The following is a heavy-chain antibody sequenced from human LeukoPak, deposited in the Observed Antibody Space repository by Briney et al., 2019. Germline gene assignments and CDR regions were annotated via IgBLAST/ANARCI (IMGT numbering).Heavy chain of an antibody. CDR3: SKKGQADDDGKPD. J-gene: IGHJ4*02. V-gene: IGHV3-74*01. CDR1: GFTFSSYW. CDR2: INTDGSST. Sequence: PGGSLRLSCAASGFTFSSYWMHWVRQAPGKGLVWVSRINTDGSSTSYADSVKGRFTISRDNAKNTLYLQMNSLRAEDTAVYYCSKKGQADDDGKPDWGQGTLVTVSP. D-gene: IGHD1-1*01.